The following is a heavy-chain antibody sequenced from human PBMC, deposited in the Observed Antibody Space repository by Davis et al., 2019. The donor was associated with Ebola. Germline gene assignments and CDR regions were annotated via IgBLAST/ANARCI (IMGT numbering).Heavy chain of an antibody. Sequence: SETLSLTCTVSGGSIGGYYLTWVRQPPGQRLEWVGYLIYNGNAIYNPALNSRVTISGDTSKNQSSLKLASVTATDTAVDYCAGGYNLNFWGQGVLVTVSS. CDR3: AGGYNLNF. D-gene: IGHD5-24*01. CDR1: GGSIGGYY. J-gene: IGHJ4*02. V-gene: IGHV4-59*12. CDR2: LIYNGNA.